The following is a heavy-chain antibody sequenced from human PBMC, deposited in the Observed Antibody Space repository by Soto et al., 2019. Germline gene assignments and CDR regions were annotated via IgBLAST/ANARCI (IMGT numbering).Heavy chain of an antibody. CDR1: GYTFTSYG. CDR2: ISAYNGNT. J-gene: IGHJ5*02. D-gene: IGHD3-3*01. Sequence: GASVKVSCKASGYTFTSYGISWVRQAPGQGLEWMGWISAYNGNTNYAQKLQGRVTMTTDTSTSTAYMELRSLRSDDTAVYYCARAKFRITIFVDWFDPWGQGTLVTVSS. V-gene: IGHV1-18*01. CDR3: ARAKFRITIFVDWFDP.